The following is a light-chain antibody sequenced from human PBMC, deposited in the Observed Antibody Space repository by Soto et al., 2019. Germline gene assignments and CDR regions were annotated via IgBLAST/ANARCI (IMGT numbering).Light chain of an antibody. CDR1: QSVSSY. J-gene: IGKJ2*01. Sequence: EIVLTQSPATLSLSPGERATLSCRASQSVSSYLAWYQQKPGQAPRRLIYDASNRATGIPARFSGSGSGTDFTLTISSLEPEDFAVYYCQQRSIWPPYTFGQWTKLEIK. CDR2: DAS. V-gene: IGKV3-11*01. CDR3: QQRSIWPPYT.